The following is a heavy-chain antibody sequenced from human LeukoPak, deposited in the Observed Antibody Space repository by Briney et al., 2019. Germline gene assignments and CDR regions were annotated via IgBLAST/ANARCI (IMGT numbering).Heavy chain of an antibody. J-gene: IGHJ4*02. CDR2: ISAYNGNT. CDR1: GYTFTSYG. D-gene: IGHD6-19*01. Sequence: GASVKVSCKASGYTFTSYGISWVRQAPGQGLEWVGWISAYNGNTNYAQKLQGRVTMTTDTSTSTAYMELRSLRSDDTAVYYCARLPYSSGWTGAQYFDYWGQGTLVTISS. CDR3: ARLPYSSGWTGAQYFDY. V-gene: IGHV1-18*01.